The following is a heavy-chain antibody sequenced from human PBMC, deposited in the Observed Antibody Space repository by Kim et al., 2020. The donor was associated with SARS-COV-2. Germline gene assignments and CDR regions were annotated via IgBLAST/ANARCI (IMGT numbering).Heavy chain of an antibody. CDR3: LAEIGSRSFDH. V-gene: IGHV3-30*01. D-gene: IGHD3-10*01. Sequence: HISYPDSVKGRFIISRDNTKSTLYLQMNSLRPEDPAVYYCLAEIGSRSFDHWGQGTLVTVSS. J-gene: IGHJ4*02. CDR2: HI.